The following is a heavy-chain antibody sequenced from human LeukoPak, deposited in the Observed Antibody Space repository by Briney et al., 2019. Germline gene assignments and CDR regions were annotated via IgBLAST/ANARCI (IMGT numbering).Heavy chain of an antibody. J-gene: IGHJ4*02. CDR3: ASPLARGGY. V-gene: IGHV3-66*01. CDR2: IYSGGST. D-gene: IGHD3-16*01. Sequence: GGSLRLSCTASGFTFGDYAMSWVRQAPGKGLEWVSVIYSGGSTYYADSVKGRFTISRDNSKNKLYLQLNSLRAEDTAVYYCASPLARGGYWGQGTLVTVST. CDR1: GFTFGDYA.